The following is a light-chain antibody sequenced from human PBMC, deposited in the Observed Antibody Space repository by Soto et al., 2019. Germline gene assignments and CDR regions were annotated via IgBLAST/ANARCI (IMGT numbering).Light chain of an antibody. CDR3: TSYTPTGAIV. V-gene: IGLV2-14*01. CDR2: EVR. CDR1: SSGVGGYNY. J-gene: IGLJ6*01. Sequence: QSVLTQPASVSVSPVRSITISCTGTSSGVGGYNYVSWYQHRPGKAPRLMIYEVRNRLSGVSNRFSGSKSGNTASLTISGLQSEEEADYYCTSYTPTGAIVFGSGTKVTVL.